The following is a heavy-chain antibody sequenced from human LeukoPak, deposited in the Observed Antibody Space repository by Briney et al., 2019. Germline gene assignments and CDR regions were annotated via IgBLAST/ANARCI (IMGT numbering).Heavy chain of an antibody. CDR1: GGTFSSYA. V-gene: IGHV1-69*05. J-gene: IGHJ6*03. CDR3: AREDRDYCYMDV. CDR2: IIPIFGTA. Sequence: SVKVSCKASGGTFSSYAISWVRQAPGQGLEWMGWIIPIFGTANYAQKFQGRVTISTDESTSTAYMELSSLRSEDTAVYHCAREDRDYCYMDVWGKGTTVTVSS.